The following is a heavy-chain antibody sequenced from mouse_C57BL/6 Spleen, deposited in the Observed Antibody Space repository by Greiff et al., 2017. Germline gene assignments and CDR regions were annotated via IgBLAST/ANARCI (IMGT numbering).Heavy chain of an antibody. CDR3: TRKELGQGVYFDY. J-gene: IGHJ2*01. CDR1: GYTFTDYE. Sequence: VQLQQSGAELVRPGASVTLSCKASGYTFTDYEMHWVKQTPVHGLDWIGAIDPETGGTAYNQKFKGKAILTADKSSSTAYMELRSLTSEDSAVYYCTRKELGQGVYFDYWGQGTTLTVSS. D-gene: IGHD4-1*01. CDR2: IDPETGGT. V-gene: IGHV1-15*01.